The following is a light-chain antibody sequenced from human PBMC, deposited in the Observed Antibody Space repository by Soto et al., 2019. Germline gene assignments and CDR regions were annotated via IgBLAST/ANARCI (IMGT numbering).Light chain of an antibody. CDR3: AAWDDSLNGV. Sequence: QSVLTQPPSASGTPGQRVTISCSGSSSNIGSHTVNWYQQLPGAAPRLLIYSNTQRPSGVPDRFSGSKSGTSASLAISGLRSEDEADYYCAAWDDSLNGVFGGGTQLTVL. V-gene: IGLV1-44*01. CDR2: SNT. CDR1: SSNIGSHT. J-gene: IGLJ3*02.